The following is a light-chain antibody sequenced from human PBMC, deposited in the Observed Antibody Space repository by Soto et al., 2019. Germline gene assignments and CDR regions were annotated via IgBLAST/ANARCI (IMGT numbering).Light chain of an antibody. CDR1: SGDVGAYHY. CDR2: EVS. J-gene: IGLJ1*01. V-gene: IGLV2-8*01. Sequence: QFALTQPPSASGSPGQSVTISCTGTSGDVGAYHYVSWYQQHPGKAPTLIIYEVSQRPSGVPDRFSGSKSGNTASLTVPGLQADDEADYYCSSYAGTNNYVFGTGTKVTV. CDR3: SSYAGTNNYV.